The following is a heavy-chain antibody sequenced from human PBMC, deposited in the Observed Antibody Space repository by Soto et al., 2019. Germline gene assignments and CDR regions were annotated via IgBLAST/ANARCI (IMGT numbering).Heavy chain of an antibody. CDR1: SGTFKSSYY. D-gene: IGHD6-19*01. J-gene: IGHJ4*02. V-gene: IGHV4-59*01. CDR3: ARGQWLATF. CDR2: IYYSGST. Sequence: PSETLSLTCAVCSGTFKSSYYWGWIRQPPGKGLEWIGYIYYSGSTNYNPSLKSRVTISVDTSKNQFSLKLSSVTAADTAVYYCARGQWLATFWGQGTLVTVSS.